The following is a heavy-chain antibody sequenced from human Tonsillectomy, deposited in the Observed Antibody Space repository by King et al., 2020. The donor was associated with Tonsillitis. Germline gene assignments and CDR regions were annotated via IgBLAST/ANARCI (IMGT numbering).Heavy chain of an antibody. D-gene: IGHD4-23*01. V-gene: IGHV1-46*01. J-gene: IGHJ6*02. CDR3: ASDGNFRLDYKYYGMDV. Sequence: VQLVESGAEVKKPGASVKLSCQASGYTFISQYIHWVRQAPGQGPEWMGIIDPSGGSTSNQQKFQGRVTITRDTSTSTVYMELINLTSEDTAIYYCASDGNFRLDYKYYGMDVWGQGTTVTVSS. CDR1: GYTFISQY. CDR2: IDPSGGST.